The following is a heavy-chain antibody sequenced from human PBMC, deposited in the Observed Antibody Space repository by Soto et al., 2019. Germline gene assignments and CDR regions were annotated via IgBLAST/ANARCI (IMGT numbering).Heavy chain of an antibody. D-gene: IGHD2-15*01. J-gene: IGHJ4*02. CDR3: ARDEDLGYAFY. CDR1: GFTFSSYG. CDR2: IWYDGSNK. Sequence: HPGGSLRLSCAAYGFTFSSYGMHWVRQAPGKGLEWVAVIWYDGSNKYYADSVKGRFTISRDNSKNTLYLQMNSLRAEDTAVYYCARDEDLGYAFYWGQGSLDTVSS. V-gene: IGHV3-33*01.